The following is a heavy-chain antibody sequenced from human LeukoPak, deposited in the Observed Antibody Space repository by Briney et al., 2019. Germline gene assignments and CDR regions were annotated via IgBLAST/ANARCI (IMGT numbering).Heavy chain of an antibody. Sequence: SETLSLNGTVSGGSISSYYWSWIRQPPGKGLEWIGYIYYSGSTNYNPSLKSRVTISVDTSKNHFSLKLSSVTAADAAVYYCARGSQYYYDSSGYLDYWGQGTLVTVSS. V-gene: IGHV4-59*01. D-gene: IGHD3-22*01. CDR3: ARGSQYYYDSSGYLDY. CDR1: GGSISSYY. J-gene: IGHJ4*02. CDR2: IYYSGST.